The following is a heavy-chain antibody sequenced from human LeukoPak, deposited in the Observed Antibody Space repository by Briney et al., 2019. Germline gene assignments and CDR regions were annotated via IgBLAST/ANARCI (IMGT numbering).Heavy chain of an antibody. CDR2: ITSSTTYT. D-gene: IGHD5-12*01. J-gene: IGHJ4*02. CDR1: GFIFNTFG. V-gene: IGHV3-21*01. Sequence: GGSLRLSCSASGFIFNTFGMNWVRQAPGKGLEWVSSITSSTTYTYYSDSVKGRFTVSRDNAKNSLFLQMNSLRAEDTAVYYCARDRSGFSGYDFFDYWGQGTLVTVSS. CDR3: ARDRSGFSGYDFFDY.